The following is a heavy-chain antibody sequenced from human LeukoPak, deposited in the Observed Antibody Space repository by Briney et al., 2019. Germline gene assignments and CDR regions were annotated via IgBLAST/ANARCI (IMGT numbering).Heavy chain of an antibody. J-gene: IGHJ4*02. CDR2: ISYDGSNK. CDR1: GFTFSSYA. CDR3: AKDPRTSTQSDY. V-gene: IGHV3-30-3*01. D-gene: IGHD5-12*01. Sequence: PGGSLRLSCAASGFTFSSYAMHWVRQAPGKGLEWVAVISYDGSNKYYADSVKGRFTISRDNSRNTLYLQMNSLRAEDTAVYYCAKDPRTSTQSDYWGQGTLVTVSS.